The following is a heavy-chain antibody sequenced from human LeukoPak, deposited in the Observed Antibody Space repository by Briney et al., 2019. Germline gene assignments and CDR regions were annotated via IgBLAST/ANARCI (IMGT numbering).Heavy chain of an antibody. D-gene: IGHD3-22*01. CDR1: GFTFSSYA. CDR3: AREHYYDSSGSDAFDI. Sequence: GSLRLSCAASGFTFSSYAMHWVRQAPGKGLEGVAVISYDGSNKYYADSVKGRFTISRDNSKNTLYLQMNSLRAEDTAVYYCAREHYYDSSGSDAFDIWGQGTMVTVSS. CDR2: ISYDGSNK. J-gene: IGHJ3*02. V-gene: IGHV3-30*04.